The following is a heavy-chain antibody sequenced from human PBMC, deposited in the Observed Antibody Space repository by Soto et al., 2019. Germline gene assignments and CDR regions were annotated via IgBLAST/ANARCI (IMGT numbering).Heavy chain of an antibody. CDR3: GTFSSKHLRI. CDR2: LSYSGST. D-gene: IGHD3-16*01. CDR1: GGSISSSGYS. Sequence: SSETLSLTCTVSGGSISSSGYSWSWIRQHPGKGLEWIGHLSYSGSTHYNPSLKSRVTISVDTSKNQFSLKLSAVTDADTAAYFCGTFSSKHLRIWGRGNLLTVSS. V-gene: IGHV4-31*03. J-gene: IGHJ4*02.